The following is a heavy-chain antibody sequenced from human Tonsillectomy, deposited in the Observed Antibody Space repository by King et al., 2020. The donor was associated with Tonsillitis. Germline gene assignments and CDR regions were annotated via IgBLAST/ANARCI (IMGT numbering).Heavy chain of an antibody. V-gene: IGHV3-48*03. Sequence: VQLVESGGGLVQPGGSLRLSCAASGFTFSSYEMNWVRQAPGKGLEWVSYISSSGSNIYYADSVKGRFTVSRDNAKNSLYLQMNSLRAEDTAIYYCARDERGYRGLYWGQGTLVTVSS. CDR1: GFTFSSYE. J-gene: IGHJ4*02. CDR2: ISSSGSNI. CDR3: ARDERGYRGLY. D-gene: IGHD1-1*01.